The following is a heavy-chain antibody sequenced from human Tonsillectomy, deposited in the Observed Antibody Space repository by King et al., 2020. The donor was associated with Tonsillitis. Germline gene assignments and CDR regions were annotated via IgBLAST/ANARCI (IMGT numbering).Heavy chain of an antibody. J-gene: IGHJ6*02. CDR2: ISRNSDII. Sequence: VQLVESGGGLVQPGRSLRLSCAASGFTFEDYAMHWVRQAPGKGLEWVSVISRNSDIIGYADSVKGRFTISRDNAKNSLYLQMNSLRAEDTALYYCAKARVLWFRELPKDYGMDVWGQGTTVTVSS. CDR3: AKARVLWFRELPKDYGMDV. V-gene: IGHV3-9*01. CDR1: GFTFEDYA. D-gene: IGHD3-10*01.